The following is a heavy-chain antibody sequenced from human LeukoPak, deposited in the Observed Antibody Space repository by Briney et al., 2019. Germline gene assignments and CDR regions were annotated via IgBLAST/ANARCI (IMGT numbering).Heavy chain of an antibody. CDR1: GFTFSGRY. J-gene: IGHJ6*02. CDR3: TRGGTSSVAYYYHMDV. Sequence: GGSLRLSCTASGFTFSGRYMDWVRQAPGKGLEWVGRSRDRANGYTPEYAVSVRGRFTISRDDSETSMYLQMNSLKTEDSAVYYCTRGGTSSVAYYYHMDVWGQGTTVTVSS. D-gene: IGHD1-26*01. V-gene: IGHV3-72*01. CDR2: SRDRANGYTP.